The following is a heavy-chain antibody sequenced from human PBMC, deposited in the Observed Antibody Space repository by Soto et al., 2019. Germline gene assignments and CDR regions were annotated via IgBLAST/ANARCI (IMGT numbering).Heavy chain of an antibody. CDR2: LLSSGST. CDR3: ARAKVLRGVPTIDY. J-gene: IGHJ4*02. V-gene: IGHV4-59*01. CDR1: GGPMNNFY. D-gene: IGHD3-10*01. Sequence: PSETLSLTCTVSGGPMNNFYWTWVRQSPEKTLEWIGNLLSSGSTNYNPSLKSPVTISGDMSKKQFSLKLTSVTAADTAVYYCARAKVLRGVPTIDYWGQGLLVTAPQ.